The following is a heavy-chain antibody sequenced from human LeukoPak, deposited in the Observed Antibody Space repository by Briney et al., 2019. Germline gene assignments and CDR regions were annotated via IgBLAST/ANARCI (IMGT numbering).Heavy chain of an antibody. J-gene: IGHJ4*02. Sequence: GRSLRLSCAASGFTFSSYGMHWVRQAPGKGLEWVAVISYDGSNKYYADSVKGRFTISRDNSKNTLYLQMNSLRAEDTAVYYCAKDREWRIAAAGALDYWGQGTLVTVSS. CDR3: AKDREWRIAAAGALDY. CDR2: ISYDGSNK. D-gene: IGHD6-13*01. V-gene: IGHV3-30*18. CDR1: GFTFSSYG.